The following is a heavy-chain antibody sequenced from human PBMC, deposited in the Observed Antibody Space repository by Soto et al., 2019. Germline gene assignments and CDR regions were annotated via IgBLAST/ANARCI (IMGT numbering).Heavy chain of an antibody. V-gene: IGHV4-31*03. J-gene: IGHJ4*02. D-gene: IGHD3-16*01. CDR2: IYYSGLT. CDR1: GGSMRSEGYY. CDR3: AYLRGFTGSPGD. Sequence: QVQLQESGPGLVEPSQTLSLTCSVSGGSMRSEGYYWSWIRQHPGKGLEWIGYIYYSGLTDYNPSLTRRLTISGDKSKNEFYLKMRSVTAADTAVYYCAYLRGFTGSPGDWGQGTLVTVSS.